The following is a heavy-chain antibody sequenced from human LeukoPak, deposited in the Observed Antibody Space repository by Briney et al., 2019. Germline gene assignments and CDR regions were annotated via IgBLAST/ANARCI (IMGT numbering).Heavy chain of an antibody. CDR1: GFTFSSYS. CDR3: AREDASSSDY. Sequence: GGSLRLSCAASGFTFSSYSMNWVRQAPGKGLEWVSYISSSSDSIYYADSVKGRFTISRDNAKNSLYLQMNSLRADDTAVYYCAREDASSSDYWGQGTLVTVSS. CDR2: ISSSSDSI. V-gene: IGHV3-48*04. D-gene: IGHD6-13*01. J-gene: IGHJ4*02.